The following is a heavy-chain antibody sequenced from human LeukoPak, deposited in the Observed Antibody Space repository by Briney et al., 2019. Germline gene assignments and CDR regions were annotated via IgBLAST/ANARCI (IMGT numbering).Heavy chain of an antibody. D-gene: IGHD2-21*01. Sequence: ASVKVSCKASGGTFSDYAISWVRQAPGQGLEWMGRIIPILGIAKYAQKFQGRVTITADSSTSTAYMELRSLRSEDTAVYYCARDRHYSAAPSDYWGQGTLASVSS. CDR1: GGTFSDYA. CDR3: ARDRHYSAAPSDY. V-gene: IGHV1-69*04. CDR2: IIPILGIA. J-gene: IGHJ4*02.